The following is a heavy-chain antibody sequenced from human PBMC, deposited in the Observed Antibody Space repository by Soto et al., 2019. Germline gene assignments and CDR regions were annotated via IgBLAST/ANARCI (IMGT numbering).Heavy chain of an antibody. V-gene: IGHV6-1*01. CDR3: AREGPRGVRFGEFTIKYYYYYMDV. Sequence: PSQTLSLTCAISGDSVSSNSAAWNWIRQSPSRGLEWLGRTYYRSKWYNDYAVSVKSRITINPDTSKNQFSLQLNSVTPEDTAVYYCAREGPRGVRFGEFTIKYYYYYMDVWGKGTTVTVSS. J-gene: IGHJ6*03. CDR2: TYYRSKWYN. D-gene: IGHD3-10*01. CDR1: GDSVSSNSAA.